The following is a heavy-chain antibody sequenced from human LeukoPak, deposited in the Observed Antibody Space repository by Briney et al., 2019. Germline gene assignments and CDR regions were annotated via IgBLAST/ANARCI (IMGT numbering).Heavy chain of an antibody. V-gene: IGHV3-48*04. CDR1: GFTFSGHN. CDR2: VSISSGTI. J-gene: IGHJ6*03. CDR3: ASDYPRYYFYMDV. Sequence: GGSLRLSCAASGFTFSGHNMNWVRQAPGKGLEWISFVSISSGTIYYADSVKGRFRISRDNAKSTLYLEMNGLRAEDTAVYYCASDYPRYYFYMDVWGKGTTVTVSS.